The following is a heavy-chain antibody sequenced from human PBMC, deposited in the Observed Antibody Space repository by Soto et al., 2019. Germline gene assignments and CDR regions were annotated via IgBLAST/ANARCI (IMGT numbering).Heavy chain of an antibody. Sequence: QVQLQESGPGLVKPSQTLSLTCTVSGGSISSGGYYWSWIRQHPGKGLEWIGYIYYRGSTFYNPSLKSRATISVDTSKNQFSLKLSSVTAADTAVYDCARAAGIGSSCDYWGQGTLITFSS. V-gene: IGHV4-31*03. J-gene: IGHJ4*02. D-gene: IGHD3-10*01. CDR2: IYYRGST. CDR3: ARAAGIGSSCDY. CDR1: GGSISSGGYY.